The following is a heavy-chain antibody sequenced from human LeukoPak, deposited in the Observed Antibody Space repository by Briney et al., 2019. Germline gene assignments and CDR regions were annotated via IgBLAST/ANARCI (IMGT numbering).Heavy chain of an antibody. D-gene: IGHD2-15*01. CDR2: IYYSGST. CDR3: ARDRRSGGDSNF. Sequence: PWETLSLTCTVSGGSIRSYYWSWIRQPPGKGLEWIGYIYYSGSTNYNPSLKSRVTISVDTSKNQIYLKLSSVTAADTAVYYCARDRRSGGDSNFWGQGTLVTVSS. CDR1: GGSIRSYY. V-gene: IGHV4-59*01. J-gene: IGHJ4*02.